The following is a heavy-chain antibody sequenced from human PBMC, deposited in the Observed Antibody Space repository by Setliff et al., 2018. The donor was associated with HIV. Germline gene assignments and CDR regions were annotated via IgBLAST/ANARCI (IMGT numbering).Heavy chain of an antibody. V-gene: IGHV1-8*01. CDR2: INPNSGNT. J-gene: IGHJ4*02. Sequence: ASVKVSCKASGYTFTSNYDVNWVRLAAGQGLEWLGWINPNSGNTGYAQKFQGRVTVTRDTSINTAYMELSSLRSDDTAVYYCARQLSNSLESWGQGTPVTVSS. D-gene: IGHD1-1*01. CDR1: GYTFTSNYD. CDR3: ARQLSNSLES.